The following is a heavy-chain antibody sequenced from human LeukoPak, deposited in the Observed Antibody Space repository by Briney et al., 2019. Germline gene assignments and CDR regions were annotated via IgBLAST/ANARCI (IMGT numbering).Heavy chain of an antibody. D-gene: IGHD6-19*01. V-gene: IGHV3-33*01. J-gene: IGHJ6*04. CDR2: IWYDGSNK. Sequence: AGGSLRLSCAASGFTFSSYGMHWVRQAPGKGLEWVAVIWYDGSNKYHADSVKGRFTISRDNSKNTLYLQMNSLRAEDTAVYYCARDGQQWLVFDYYYGMDVWGKGTTVTVSS. CDR1: GFTFSSYG. CDR3: ARDGQQWLVFDYYYGMDV.